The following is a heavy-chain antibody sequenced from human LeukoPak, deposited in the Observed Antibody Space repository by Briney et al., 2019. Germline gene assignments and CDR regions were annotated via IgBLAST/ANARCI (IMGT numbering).Heavy chain of an antibody. CDR1: GFTFSRYW. CDR3: ARADYVWGSYRTRYYFDY. Sequence: GGSLRLSCAASGFTFSRYWMSWVRQAPGKGLEWVANIKQDGSEKYYVDSVKGRFTISRDNAKNSLYLQMNSLRAADTAVYYCARADYVWGSYRTRYYFDYWGQGTLVTVSS. J-gene: IGHJ4*02. D-gene: IGHD3-16*02. CDR2: IKQDGSEK. V-gene: IGHV3-7*01.